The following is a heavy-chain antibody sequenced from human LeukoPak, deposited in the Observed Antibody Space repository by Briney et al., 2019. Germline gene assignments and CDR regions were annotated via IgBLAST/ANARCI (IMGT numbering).Heavy chain of an antibody. V-gene: IGHV1-69*13. J-gene: IGHJ5*02. Sequence: ASVKVSCKASGGTFSSYAISWVRQAPGQGLEWMGGIIPIFGTANYAQKFQVRVTITADESTSTAYMELSSLRSEDTAVYYCAREPSRGPAAISNPWGQGTLVTVSS. D-gene: IGHD2-2*02. CDR2: IIPIFGTA. CDR1: GGTFSSYA. CDR3: AREPSRGPAAISNP.